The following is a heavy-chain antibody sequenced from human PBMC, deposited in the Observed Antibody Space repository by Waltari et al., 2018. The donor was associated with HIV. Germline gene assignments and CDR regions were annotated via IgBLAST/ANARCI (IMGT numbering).Heavy chain of an antibody. CDR3: ARELSSTVGAMIVWFDP. CDR1: GGSISSGSYY. V-gene: IGHV4-61*02. Sequence: QVQLQESGPGLVKPSQTLSLTCTVSGGSISSGSYYWSWIRQPAGKGLEWIGRIYTSGSTNYNPSLKSRVTISVDTSKNQFSLKLSSVTAADTAVYYCARELSSTVGAMIVWFDPWGQGTLVTVSS. J-gene: IGHJ5*02. CDR2: IYTSGST. D-gene: IGHD1-26*01.